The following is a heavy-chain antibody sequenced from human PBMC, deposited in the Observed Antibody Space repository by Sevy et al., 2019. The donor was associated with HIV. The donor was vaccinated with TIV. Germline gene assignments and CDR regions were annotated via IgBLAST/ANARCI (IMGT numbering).Heavy chain of an antibody. J-gene: IGHJ4*02. V-gene: IGHV4-34*01. CDR2: VSQSGRA. CDR1: GVSFSDYY. Sequence: SETLSLTCAVSGVSFSDYYWAWVRQPPGKGLEWIGEVSQSGRANYNPSLRSRVIMSLDTSNNQFSLKWTSVTAAATAMYYCARGPLFSPEYCSGGACPTIDYWSQGTRVTVSS. CDR3: ARGPLFSPEYCSGGACPTIDY. D-gene: IGHD2-15*01.